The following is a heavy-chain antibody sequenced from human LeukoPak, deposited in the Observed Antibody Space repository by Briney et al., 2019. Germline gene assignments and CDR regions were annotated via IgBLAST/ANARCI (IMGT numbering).Heavy chain of an antibody. CDR2: IYRHEGK. CDR1: GFSLSTSGVD. CDR3: ARAPLGYRGGWLDY. D-gene: IGHD6-19*01. J-gene: IGHJ4*02. Sequence: SGPTLAKPTQPLTLTCTFSGFSLSTSGVDVGWIRQPPGKALEWLALIYRHEGKGYTPPLKCRLTITKDTSKNQVLRTMPNMYPLDTVIYCCARAPLGYRGGWLDYWGERTLGTVSS. V-gene: IGHV2-5*01.